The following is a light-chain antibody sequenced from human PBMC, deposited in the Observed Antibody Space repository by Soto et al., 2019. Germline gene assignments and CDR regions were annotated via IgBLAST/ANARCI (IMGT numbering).Light chain of an antibody. CDR2: SNN. J-gene: IGLJ2*01. V-gene: IGLV1-44*01. Sequence: QSVLTQPPSASGTPGQRVTISCSGSSSNIGSNTVNWYQQLPGTAPKVLMYSNNQRPSGVPDRFSGSKFGTSASLAISGLQSEDEADYYCAAWDDSLNGPVFGGGTQLTVL. CDR3: AAWDDSLNGPV. CDR1: SSNIGSNT.